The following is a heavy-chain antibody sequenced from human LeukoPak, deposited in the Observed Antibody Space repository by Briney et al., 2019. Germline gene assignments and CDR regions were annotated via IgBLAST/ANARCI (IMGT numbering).Heavy chain of an antibody. Sequence: SETLSLTCTVSGGSIGSSSYYWGWIRQPPGKGLEWIGSIYYSGSTYYNPSLKSRVTISVDTSKNQFSLKLRSVTAADTAVYYCARVGGITMIVVLITDAFDIWGQGTMVTVSS. J-gene: IGHJ3*02. CDR2: IYYSGST. CDR1: GGSIGSSSYY. V-gene: IGHV4-39*07. D-gene: IGHD3-22*01. CDR3: ARVGGITMIVVLITDAFDI.